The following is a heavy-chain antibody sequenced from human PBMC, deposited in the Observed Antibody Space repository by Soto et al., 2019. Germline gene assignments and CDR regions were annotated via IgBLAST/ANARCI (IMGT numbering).Heavy chain of an antibody. D-gene: IGHD6-13*01. CDR1: GGSFSGYY. Sequence: SETLSLTCAVYGGSFSGYYWSWIRQPPGKGLEWIGEINHSGSTNYNPSLKSRVTISVDTSKNQSSLKLSSVTAADTAVYYCARTGIAYDYWGQGTLVTVSS. J-gene: IGHJ4*02. CDR2: INHSGST. CDR3: ARTGIAYDY. V-gene: IGHV4-34*01.